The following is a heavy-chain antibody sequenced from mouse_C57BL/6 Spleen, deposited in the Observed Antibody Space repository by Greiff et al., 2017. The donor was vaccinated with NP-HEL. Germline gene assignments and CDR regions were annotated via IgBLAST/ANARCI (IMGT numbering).Heavy chain of an antibody. Sequence: VQLQQSGPGLVQPSQSLSITCTVSGFSLTSYGVHWVRQSPGKGLEWLGVIWSGGSTDYNAAFMSRLSITKDNSKSQVFCKMNSLQTDNTAIYYCAKRSGDAMDYWGQGTSVTVAS. CDR3: AKRSGDAMDY. CDR1: GFSLTSYG. V-gene: IGHV2-5*01. D-gene: IGHD4-1*01. J-gene: IGHJ4*01. CDR2: IWSGGST.